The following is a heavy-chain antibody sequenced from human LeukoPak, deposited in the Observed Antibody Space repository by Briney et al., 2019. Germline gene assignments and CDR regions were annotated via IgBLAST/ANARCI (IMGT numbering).Heavy chain of an antibody. V-gene: IGHV1-18*01. CDR3: ARDRWSSSSSEGALDI. CDR2: NSAYNGNK. CDR1: GYTFTNYG. Sequence: ASVEVSCKASGYTFTNYGISWVRQAPGQGLDWMGWNSAYNGNKVYAQELQGRVTMTTDTSTSTAYMELRSLRSDDTAVYYCARDRWSSSSSEGALDIWGQGTTVTVSS. D-gene: IGHD6-6*01. J-gene: IGHJ3*02.